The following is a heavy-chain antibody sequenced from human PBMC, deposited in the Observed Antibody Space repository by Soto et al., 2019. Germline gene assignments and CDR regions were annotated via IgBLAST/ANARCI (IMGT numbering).Heavy chain of an antibody. CDR1: GGTFSSYA. CDR2: LIPIFGTA. D-gene: IGHD3-22*01. V-gene: IGHV1-69*06. CDR3: ARGYYYDSSGYYYVSYYYYGMDV. Sequence: QVQLVQSGAEVKKPGSSVKVSCKASGGTFSSYAISWVRQAPGQGLEWMGGLIPIFGTANYAQKFQGRVTITADKSTGTAYMELSSLRSEDTAVYYCARGYYYDSSGYYYVSYYYYGMDVWGQGTTVTVSS. J-gene: IGHJ6*02.